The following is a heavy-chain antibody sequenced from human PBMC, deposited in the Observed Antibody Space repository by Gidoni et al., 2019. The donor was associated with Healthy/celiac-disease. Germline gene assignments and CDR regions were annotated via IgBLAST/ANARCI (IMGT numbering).Heavy chain of an antibody. D-gene: IGHD3-22*01. V-gene: IGHV1-69*01. Sequence: QGLEWMGGIIPIFGTANYAQKFQGRVTITADESTSTAYMELSSLRSEDTAVYYCARGTTMIVVVTSFDYWGQGTLVTVSS. J-gene: IGHJ4*02. CDR3: ARGTTMIVVVTSFDY. CDR2: IIPIFGTA.